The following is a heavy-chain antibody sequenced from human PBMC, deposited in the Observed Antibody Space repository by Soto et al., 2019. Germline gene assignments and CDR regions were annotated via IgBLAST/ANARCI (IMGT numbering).Heavy chain of an antibody. CDR2: ISSGSDTI. D-gene: IGHD2-8*01. J-gene: IGHJ6*02. CDR3: ARILYSSQRDGVDV. Sequence: GGSLRLSCAASGFTFGSYSMTWVRQAPGKGLEWVSSISSGSDTIFYADSVKGRFTISRDSSRATLYLQMNSLRAEDMAIYYCARILYSSQRDGVDVWGQGTTVTVSS. V-gene: IGHV3-23*01. CDR1: GFTFGSYS.